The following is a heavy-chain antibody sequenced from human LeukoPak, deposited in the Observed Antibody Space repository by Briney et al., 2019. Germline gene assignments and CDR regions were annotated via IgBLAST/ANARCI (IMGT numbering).Heavy chain of an antibody. J-gene: IGHJ4*02. CDR2: ISESGGST. V-gene: IGHV3-23*01. CDR1: GFTFRSYA. D-gene: IGHD5-18*01. Sequence: PGGSLRLSCAASGFTFRSYAMSWVRQAPGKGLKWVSDISESGGSTHYADSVKGRFTISRDNSKNTLYLQMNTLRAEDTAVYFCAKIRGYTYGFGDYWGQGILVTVSS. CDR3: AKIRGYTYGFGDY.